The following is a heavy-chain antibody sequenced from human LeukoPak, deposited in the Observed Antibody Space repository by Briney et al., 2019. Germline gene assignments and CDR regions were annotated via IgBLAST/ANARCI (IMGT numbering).Heavy chain of an antibody. CDR3: AKLGGGGELLGVLFEDNAFDI. D-gene: IGHD1-26*01. CDR1: GFTFSSYA. V-gene: IGHV3-23*01. CDR2: ISGSGGST. J-gene: IGHJ3*02. Sequence: GGSLRLSCAASGFTFSSYAMSWVRQAPGKGLEWVSAISGSGGSTYYADSVKGRFTISRDNSKNTLYLQMNSLRAEDTAVYYCAKLGGGGELLGVLFEDNAFDIWGQGTMVTVSS.